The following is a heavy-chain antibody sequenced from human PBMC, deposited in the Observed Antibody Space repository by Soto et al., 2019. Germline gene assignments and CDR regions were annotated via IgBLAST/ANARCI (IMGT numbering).Heavy chain of an antibody. Sequence: SGPTLVNPTETLTLTCTFSGFSLTSPGMFVSWIRQSPGKALEWLALIERDDDDKYYSTCLKTRLTMSKDIRKNQVVLTMANMEPADTATYYCARSIRGPRRFNGIEVWGQGTTVTVSS. V-gene: IGHV2-70*13. CDR2: IERDDDDK. CDR3: ARSIRGPRRFNGIEV. D-gene: IGHD1-20*01. J-gene: IGHJ6*02. CDR1: GFSLTSPGMF.